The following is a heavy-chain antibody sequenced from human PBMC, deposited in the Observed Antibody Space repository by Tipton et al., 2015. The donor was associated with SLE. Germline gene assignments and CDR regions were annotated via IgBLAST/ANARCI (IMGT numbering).Heavy chain of an antibody. CDR2: IYYSGST. CDR3: ATVWWNRFYFDY. V-gene: IGHV4-39*07. Sequence: GLVKPSETLSLTCTVSGGSISSSSYYWGWIRQPPGKGLEWIGSIYYSGSTYYNPSLKSRVTISVDTSKNQFSLKLSSVTAADTAVYYCATVWWNRFYFDYWGQGTLVTVSS. D-gene: IGHD4/OR15-4a*01. CDR1: GGSISSSSYY. J-gene: IGHJ4*02.